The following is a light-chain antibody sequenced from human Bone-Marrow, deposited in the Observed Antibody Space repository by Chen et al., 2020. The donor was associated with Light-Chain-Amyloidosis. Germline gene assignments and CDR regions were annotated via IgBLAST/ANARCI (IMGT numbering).Light chain of an antibody. J-gene: IGLJ3*02. CDR3: QVWDRSSDRPV. Sequence: SYVLTQPSSVSVAPGQTATIACGGNNIGSTRVHWYQQTPGQAPLLVVYDDSDRPSGIPERMSGSNSGNTATLTIRRVEAEDEADYYCQVWDRSSDRPVFGGGTKLTVL. CDR1: NIGSTR. V-gene: IGLV3-21*02. CDR2: DDS.